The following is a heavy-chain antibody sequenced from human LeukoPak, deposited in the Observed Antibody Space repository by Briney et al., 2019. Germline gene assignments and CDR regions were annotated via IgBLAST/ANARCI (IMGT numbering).Heavy chain of an antibody. J-gene: IGHJ4*02. CDR3: ARFRSGWYMDY. V-gene: IGHV3-33*01. CDR2: IWNDGSKS. CDR1: GFTFSSYG. Sequence: GRSLRLSCAASGFTFSSYGMHWVRQAPGKGLEWVAVIWNDGSKSNYPDSVKGRFTISRDDSKNTLFLQMSSLRVEDTAVYYCARFRSGWYMDYWGQGTLVTVSS. D-gene: IGHD6-19*01.